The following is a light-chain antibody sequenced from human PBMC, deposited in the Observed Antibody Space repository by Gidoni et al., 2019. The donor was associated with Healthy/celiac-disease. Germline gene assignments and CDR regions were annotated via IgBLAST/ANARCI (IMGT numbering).Light chain of an antibody. CDR1: QSISSY. CDR2: AAS. J-gene: IGKJ1*01. Sequence: IQMTQSPSSLSASVGERVTITCRASQSISSYLTWYQQKRGKAPKLLIYAASSLQSGVPSRISGSGSGTDFTLTISSLQPEDFATYYCQQSYSTPRTFGQGTKVEIK. CDR3: QQSYSTPRT. V-gene: IGKV1-39*01.